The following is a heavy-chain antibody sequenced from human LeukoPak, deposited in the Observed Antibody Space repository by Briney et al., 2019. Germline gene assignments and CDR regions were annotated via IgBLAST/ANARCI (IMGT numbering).Heavy chain of an antibody. V-gene: IGHV5-51*01. D-gene: IGHD6-6*01. CDR3: ARQASSSSIDY. J-gene: IGHJ4*02. CDR1: GYSFSDYW. Sequence: GESLKISCKASGYSFSDYWIGWVRHMPGKGLEWMTIIYPGDSDTRYSPSFQGQVTISADKSINTAFLQWRTLKTSDTAIYYCARQASSSSIDYWGQGTLVTVSS. CDR2: IYPGDSDT.